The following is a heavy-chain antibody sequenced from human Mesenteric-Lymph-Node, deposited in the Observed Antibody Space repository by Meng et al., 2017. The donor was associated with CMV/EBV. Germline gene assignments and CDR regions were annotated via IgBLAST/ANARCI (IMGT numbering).Heavy chain of an antibody. CDR3: ARGFPGYSSAWYPY. V-gene: IGHV1-18*04. D-gene: IGHD6-19*01. Sequence: SGFPLSMYTFPWVRQAPGQGLEWMGWISVYNGNTNYAQRFQDRVTMTTDTSTSTAYMELIRLRSDDTAVYYCARGFPGYSSAWYPYWGQGTLVTVSS. CDR2: ISVYNGNT. J-gene: IGHJ4*02. CDR1: GFPLSMYT.